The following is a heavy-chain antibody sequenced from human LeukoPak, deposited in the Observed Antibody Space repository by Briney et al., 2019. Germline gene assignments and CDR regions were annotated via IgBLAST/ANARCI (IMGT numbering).Heavy chain of an antibody. CDR1: GFTFSDYY. Sequence: GGSLRLSCAASGFTFSDYYMSWIRQAPGEGLEWLSYISTNGRTIYYADSVKGRFTISRDNAKNSLYLQMNSLRADDTAIYYCARSLLPSAFGYWGQGTLVTVSS. CDR3: ARSLLPSAFGY. CDR2: ISTNGRTI. D-gene: IGHD2-2*01. J-gene: IGHJ4*02. V-gene: IGHV3-11*04.